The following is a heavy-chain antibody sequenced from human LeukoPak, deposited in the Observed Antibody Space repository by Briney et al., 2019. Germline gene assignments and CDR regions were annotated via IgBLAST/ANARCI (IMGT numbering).Heavy chain of an antibody. V-gene: IGHV1-2*02. CDR3: ARDLVDYYRAFDI. Sequence: ASVKVSCKASGYTFTGYYMHWVRQAPGQGLEWMGWINPNSGGTNYAQKFQGRVTMTRDTSISTAYIELSRLRSDDTAVYYCARDLVDYYRAFDIWGQGTMVTVSS. D-gene: IGHD3-10*01. J-gene: IGHJ3*02. CDR1: GYTFTGYY. CDR2: INPNSGGT.